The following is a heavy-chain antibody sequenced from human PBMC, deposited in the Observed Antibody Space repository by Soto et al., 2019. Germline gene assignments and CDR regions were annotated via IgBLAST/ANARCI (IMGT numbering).Heavy chain of an antibody. J-gene: IGHJ6*02. CDR3: ASQVSRPYSGSPYDVSYYYGMDV. Sequence: QVQLVESGGGVVQPGRSLRLSCAASGFTFSSYGMHWVRQAPGKGLEWVAVISYDGSNKYYADSVKGRFTISRDNSKNTLYLQMNSLRAEDTAVYYCASQVSRPYSGSPYDVSYYYGMDVWGQGTTVTVSS. CDR1: GFTFSSYG. D-gene: IGHD1-26*01. V-gene: IGHV3-30*03. CDR2: ISYDGSNK.